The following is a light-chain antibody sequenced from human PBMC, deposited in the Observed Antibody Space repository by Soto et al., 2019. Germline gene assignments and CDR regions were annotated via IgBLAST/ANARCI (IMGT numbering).Light chain of an antibody. CDR2: DVS. CDR3: CSYTISRYV. CDR1: RSDVGGYNY. J-gene: IGLJ1*01. V-gene: IGLV2-14*03. Sequence: QSALTQPASVSGSPGQSITISCTGTRSDVGGYNYVSWYQQHPGKAPKLMIYDVSNRPSGVSTRFSGSKSGNTASLTISGLQAEDEADYYCCSYTISRYVFGTGTKVTV.